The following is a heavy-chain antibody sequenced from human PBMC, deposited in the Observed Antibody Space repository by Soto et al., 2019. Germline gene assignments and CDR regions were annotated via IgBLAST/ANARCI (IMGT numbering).Heavy chain of an antibody. D-gene: IGHD3-10*01. CDR1: GGSFIGYY. Sequence: SETLSLTCAVYGGSFIGYYWSWIRQPPGKGLEWIGEINHSGSTNYNPSLKSRVTISVDTSKNQFSLKLSSVTAADTAVYYCAREAFGELLKDPHYYYYGMDVWGQGTTVTVSS. CDR3: AREAFGELLKDPHYYYYGMDV. J-gene: IGHJ6*02. CDR2: INHSGST. V-gene: IGHV4-34*01.